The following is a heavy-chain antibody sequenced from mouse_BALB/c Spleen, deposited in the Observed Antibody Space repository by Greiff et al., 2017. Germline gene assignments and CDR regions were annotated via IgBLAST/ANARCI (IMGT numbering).Heavy chain of an antibody. CDR1: GFNIKDTY. CDR2: IDPANGNT. D-gene: IGHD4-1*01. CDR3: ARGELGH. J-gene: IGHJ2*01. Sequence: EVKLQQSGAGLVKPGASVKLSCTASGFNIKDTYMHWVKQRPEQGLEWIGRIDPANGNTKYDPKFQGKANITADTSSNTAYLQLSSLTSEDTAVYYCARGELGHWGQGTTLTVSS. V-gene: IGHV14-3*02.